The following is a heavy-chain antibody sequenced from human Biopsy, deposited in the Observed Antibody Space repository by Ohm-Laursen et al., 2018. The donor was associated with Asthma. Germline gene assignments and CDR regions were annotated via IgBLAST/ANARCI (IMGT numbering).Heavy chain of an antibody. CDR2: LIPVLGTP. V-gene: IGHV1-69*13. CDR3: ARGYSGSDRIVYYYSGLEV. Sequence: SVKVSCKASGDSFSNYAISWVRQAPGQGLEWMGGLIPVLGTPDHAQMFEGRVTITADDSTSTAYMELSSLSSEDTAVYYCARGYSGSDRIVYYYSGLEVWGQGKPVTVSS. J-gene: IGHJ6*02. D-gene: IGHD5-12*01. CDR1: GDSFSNYA.